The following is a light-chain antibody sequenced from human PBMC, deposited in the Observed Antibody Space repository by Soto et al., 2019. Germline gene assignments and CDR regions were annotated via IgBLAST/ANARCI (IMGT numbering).Light chain of an antibody. CDR3: ETWDTNTRV. CDR1: SGHNNYI. CDR2: LERSGSY. V-gene: IGLV4-60*02. Sequence: QPVLTQSSSASASLGSSVKLTCTLSSGHNNYIIGWHQQQPGKAPRYLMKLERSGSYNKGSGVPDRFSGSSSGADRYLTISNLQFEDEADYYCETWDTNTRVFGGGTKLTVL. J-gene: IGLJ3*02.